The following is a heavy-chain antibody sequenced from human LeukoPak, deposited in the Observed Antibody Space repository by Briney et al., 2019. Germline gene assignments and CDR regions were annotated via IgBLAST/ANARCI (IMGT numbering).Heavy chain of an antibody. CDR3: ARDLPPAV. CDR2: IYYSGSN. Sequence: SETLSLTCTDPGGSISSSYRSRIRQPPGKGLEWIGYIYYSGSNNYNPSLKSRVTISVDTSKNQFSLKLSSVTAADTAVYYCARDLPPAVWGKGTTVTVSS. J-gene: IGHJ6*04. V-gene: IGHV4-59*01. CDR1: GGSISSSY.